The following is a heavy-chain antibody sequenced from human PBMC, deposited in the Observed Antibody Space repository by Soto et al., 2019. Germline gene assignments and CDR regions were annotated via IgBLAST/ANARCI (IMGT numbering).Heavy chain of an antibody. CDR3: ARGIVDNYYYYGMDV. J-gene: IGHJ6*02. D-gene: IGHD2-15*01. Sequence: QVQLVESGGGVVQPGRSLRLSCAASGFTFSSYGMHWVRQAPGEGLEWVAVIWYDGSNKYYADSVKGRFTISRDNSKNTLYLQMNSLRAEDTAVYYCARGIVDNYYYYGMDVWGQGTTVTVSS. V-gene: IGHV3-33*01. CDR2: IWYDGSNK. CDR1: GFTFSSYG.